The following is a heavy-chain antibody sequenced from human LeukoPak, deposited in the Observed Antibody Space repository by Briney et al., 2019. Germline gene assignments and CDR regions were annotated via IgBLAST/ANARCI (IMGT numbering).Heavy chain of an antibody. V-gene: IGHV4-38-2*02. CDR1: GYSISSGYY. CDR3: ARLNYDILTGYYIGLFDP. CDR2: IYYSGST. Sequence: PSETLSLTCTVSGYSISSGYYWGWIRPPPGKGLEWTGSIYYSGSTYYNPSLKSRVTISVDTSKNQFSLKLSSVTAADTAVYYCARLNYDILTGYYIGLFDPWGQGTLVTVSS. D-gene: IGHD3-9*01. J-gene: IGHJ5*02.